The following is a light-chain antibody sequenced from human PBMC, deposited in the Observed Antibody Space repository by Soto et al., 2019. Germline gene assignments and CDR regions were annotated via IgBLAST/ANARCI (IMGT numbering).Light chain of an antibody. CDR2: DAS. J-gene: IGKJ5*01. CDR1: QDISNY. CDR3: QQYDNFPRAIN. Sequence: DIQITQSPASRSESVVDRVTIACQASQDISNYLHWYQQKPGKAPKLLIYDASNLETGVPSRFSGSGSGTDFNFTISSLQPEDIATYYCQQYDNFPRAINFGQGTRLEI. V-gene: IGKV1-33*01.